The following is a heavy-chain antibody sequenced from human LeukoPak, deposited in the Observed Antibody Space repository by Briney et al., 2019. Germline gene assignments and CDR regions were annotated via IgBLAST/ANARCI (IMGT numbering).Heavy chain of an antibody. D-gene: IGHD3-10*01. CDR3: ARLYRYYYGSGTYFNLFDY. J-gene: IGHJ4*02. CDR2: IYYSGST. CDR1: GGSISSHY. Sequence: SETLSLTCTVSGGSISSHYWGWIRQPPGKGLVWIGYIYYSGSTNYNPSLKSRVTISVDTSKNQFSLKLSSVTAADTAVYYCARLYRYYYGSGTYFNLFDYWGQGTLVTVSS. V-gene: IGHV4-59*11.